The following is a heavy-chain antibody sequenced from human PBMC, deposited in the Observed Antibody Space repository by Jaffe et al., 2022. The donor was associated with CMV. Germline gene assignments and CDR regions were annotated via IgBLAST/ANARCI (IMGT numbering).Heavy chain of an antibody. D-gene: IGHD1-1*01. CDR2: IWYDASDK. CDR1: GFNFNTYG. CDR3: GRRERSHVDL. J-gene: IGHJ5*02. V-gene: IGHV3-33*08. Sequence: QVQLVESGGGVVQSGGSLRLSCAASGFNFNTYGMHWVRQAPGKGLEWVALIWYDASDKYYADAVKGRFTISRDNSKNTVYLEMNNLRAEDTAIYYCGRRERSHVDLWGQGVLVSVSS.